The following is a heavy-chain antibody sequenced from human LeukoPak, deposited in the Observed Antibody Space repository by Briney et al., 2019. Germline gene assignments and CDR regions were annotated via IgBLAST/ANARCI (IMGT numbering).Heavy chain of an antibody. CDR2: ISAYNGNT. J-gene: IGHJ4*02. CDR1: GYTFTSYG. D-gene: IGHD4-17*01. CDR3: ARAPNGDYVPRPFDY. Sequence: GASVKVSCKASGYTFTSYGISWVRQAPGQGLEWMGWISAYNGNTNYAQKLQGRVTMTTDTSTSTAYMELRSLRSDDTAVYYCARAPNGDYVPRPFDYWGQGTLVTVSS. V-gene: IGHV1-18*01.